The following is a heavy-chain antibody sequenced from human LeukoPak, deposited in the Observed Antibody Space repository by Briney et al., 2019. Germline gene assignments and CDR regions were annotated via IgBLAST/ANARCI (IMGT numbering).Heavy chain of an antibody. D-gene: IGHD2-2*01. Sequence: GGSLRLSCAASGFTFSSYGMHWVRQAPGKGLEWVAFIRYDGSNKYYAGSVEGRFTISRDNAKNSLYLQMNNLRAEDTAIYYCTSNLPGYSSSWPDYWGQGTLVTVSS. CDR2: IRYDGSNK. CDR3: TSNLPGYSSSWPDY. V-gene: IGHV3-30*02. CDR1: GFTFSSYG. J-gene: IGHJ4*02.